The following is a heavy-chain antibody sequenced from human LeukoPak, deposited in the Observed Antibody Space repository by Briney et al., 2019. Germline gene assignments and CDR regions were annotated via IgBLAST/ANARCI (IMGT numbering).Heavy chain of an antibody. CDR1: GYTLTELS. CDR2: FDPEEGET. CDR3: ASRRPCSSTSCTQYYYYYVDV. D-gene: IGHD2-2*01. J-gene: IGHJ6*03. V-gene: IGHV1-24*01. Sequence: GASVKLSCKVSGYTLTELSMHWVRQAPGKGLEWMGGFDPEEGETIYAQKFQGRVTMTEDTATDTAYMELSSLRSQDTALYYCASRRPCSSTSCTQYYYYYVDVWGKGTTVTVSS.